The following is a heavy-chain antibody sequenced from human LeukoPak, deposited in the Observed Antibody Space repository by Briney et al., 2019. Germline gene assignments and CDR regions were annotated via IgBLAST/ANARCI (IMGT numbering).Heavy chain of an antibody. V-gene: IGHV4-4*02. D-gene: IGHD6-13*01. J-gene: IGHJ4*02. CDR2: IYHSGST. CDR3: ARVQHSSSWYRWGAFDY. CDR1: GGSISSSNW. Sequence: SGTLSLTCAVSGGSISSSNWWSWVRQPPGKGLEWIGEIYHSGSTNYNPSLKSRVTISVDKSKNQFSLKLSSVTAADTAVYYCARVQHSSSWYRWGAFDYWGQGTLVTVSS.